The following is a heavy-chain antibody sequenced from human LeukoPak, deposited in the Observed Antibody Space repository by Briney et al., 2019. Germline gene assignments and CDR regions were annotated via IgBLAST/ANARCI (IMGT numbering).Heavy chain of an antibody. Sequence: GGSLRPSCAASGFTFSSYWMSWVRQAPGKGLEWVANIKQDGSEKYYVDSVKGRFTISRDNAKNSLYLQMNSLRAEDTAVYYCARVGYDFWSGYNDYWGQGTLVTVSS. J-gene: IGHJ4*02. CDR3: ARVGYDFWSGYNDY. V-gene: IGHV3-7*01. D-gene: IGHD3-3*01. CDR1: GFTFSSYW. CDR2: IKQDGSEK.